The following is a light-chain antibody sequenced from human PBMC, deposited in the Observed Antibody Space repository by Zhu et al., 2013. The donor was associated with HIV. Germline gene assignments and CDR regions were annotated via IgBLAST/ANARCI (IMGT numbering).Light chain of an antibody. CDR1: QSVGSNY. V-gene: IGKV3-20*01. CDR2: GPS. CDR3: QQYGSSSLT. J-gene: IGKJ4*01. Sequence: EIVLTQSPGTLSLSPGERATLSCRASQSVGSNYLAWYQQKPGQAPRLLIYGPSSRATGIPDRFSGSGSGTDFTLTISRLEPEDFAVYYCQQYGSSSLTFGGGTKVEIK.